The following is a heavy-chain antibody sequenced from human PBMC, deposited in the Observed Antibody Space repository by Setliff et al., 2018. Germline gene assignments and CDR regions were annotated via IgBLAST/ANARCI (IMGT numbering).Heavy chain of an antibody. CDR1: GSSGSFSGYY. D-gene: IGHD2-15*01. V-gene: IGHV4-34*01. CDR2: ISPVGST. CDR3: ATSGFCSAGSCYSFDD. J-gene: IGHJ4*02. Sequence: SETLSLTCGVSGSSGSFSGYYWSWIRQPPGKGLEWIGEISPVGSTIYNPSLRGRVTMSVDTSKKRFSLNLTSVTAADTAVYYCATSGFCSAGSCYSFDDWGQGALVTVSS.